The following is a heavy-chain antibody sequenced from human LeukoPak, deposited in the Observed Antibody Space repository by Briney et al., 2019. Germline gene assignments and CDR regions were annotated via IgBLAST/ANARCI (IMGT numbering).Heavy chain of an antibody. J-gene: IGHJ4*02. CDR1: GFTFSDHA. CDR3: AKHQVRSHDY. CDR2: INGNGGGS. Sequence: GGSLRLSCAASGFTFSDHAMSWVRQAPAKGLEWVSSINGNGGGSYYIDSVKGRFTVSRDNSKNTLYLQMSSLRAEDTAVYFCAKHQVRSHDYWGQGTLVTVSS. V-gene: IGHV3-23*01.